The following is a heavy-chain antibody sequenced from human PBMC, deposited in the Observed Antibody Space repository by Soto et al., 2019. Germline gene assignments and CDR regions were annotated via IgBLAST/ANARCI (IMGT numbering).Heavy chain of an antibody. CDR2: INHSGGT. Sequence: PSETLSLTCAVYGGSFSAYYWSWIRQPPGKGLEWIEEINHSGGTSYNPSLKSRVTISVDTSKSQFSLKLTSVTAADRAVYYCARGSVDTVDSSGLYEYWGQGTPVTVSS. J-gene: IGHJ4*02. CDR1: GGSFSAYY. D-gene: IGHD3-22*01. V-gene: IGHV4-34*01. CDR3: ARGSVDTVDSSGLYEY.